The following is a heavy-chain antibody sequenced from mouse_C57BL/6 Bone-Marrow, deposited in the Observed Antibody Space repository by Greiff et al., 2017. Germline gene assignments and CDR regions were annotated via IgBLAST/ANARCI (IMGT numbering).Heavy chain of an antibody. Sequence: QVQLQQSGAELVKPGASVKMSCKASGYTFTSYWITWVKQRPGQGLEWIGDIYPGSGSTNYNEKFKSKATLTVDTSSSTAYMQLSSLPSEDSAVYYCARCFYWYFDVWGTGTTVTVSS. CDR1: GYTFTSYW. CDR3: ARCFYWYFDV. CDR2: IYPGSGST. J-gene: IGHJ1*03. V-gene: IGHV1-55*01.